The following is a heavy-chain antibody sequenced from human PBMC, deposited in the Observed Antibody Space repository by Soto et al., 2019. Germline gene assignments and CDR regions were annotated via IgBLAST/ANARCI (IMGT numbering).Heavy chain of an antibody. CDR2: ISAGNINT. J-gene: IGHJ4*02. V-gene: IGHV1-3*01. Sequence: ASVKVSCKASGYTFTNNAMHWVRQAPGQRLEWMGWISAGNINTKYSQKFQGRVSITRDTSASTAYMELRSLRSEDTAVYYCARQYSGYDYFDRWGQGTLVTVSS. CDR1: GYTFTNNA. D-gene: IGHD5-12*01. CDR3: ARQYSGYDYFDR.